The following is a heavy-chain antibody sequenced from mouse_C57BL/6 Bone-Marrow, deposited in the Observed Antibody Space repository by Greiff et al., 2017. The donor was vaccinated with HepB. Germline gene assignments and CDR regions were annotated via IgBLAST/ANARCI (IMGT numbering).Heavy chain of an antibody. J-gene: IGHJ3*01. CDR3: SRERAYYGSSYNVFAY. CDR2: IYPGSGST. V-gene: IGHV1-55*01. CDR1: GYTFTSYW. D-gene: IGHD1-1*01. Sequence: VQLQQPGAELVKPGASVQMSCKASGYTFTSYWITWVKQRPGQGLEWIGDIYPGSGSTNYNEKFKSKATLTVDTSSSTAYMQPSSLTSEDSAVYYCSRERAYYGSSYNVFAYWGQGTLVTVSA.